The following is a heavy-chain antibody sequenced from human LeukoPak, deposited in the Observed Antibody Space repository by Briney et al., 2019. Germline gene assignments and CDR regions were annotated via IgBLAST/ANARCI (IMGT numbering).Heavy chain of an antibody. J-gene: IGHJ4*02. CDR2: ISSSSSAI. V-gene: IGHV3-48*01. CDR3: ANNIAAAGTDY. Sequence: GGSLRLSCAASGFTFSSYSMNWVRQAPGKGLESVSYISSSSSAIYYADSVKGRFAISRDNAKNSLYLQMNSLRAEDTAVYYCANNIAAAGTDYWGQGTLVTVSS. CDR1: GFTFSSYS. D-gene: IGHD6-13*01.